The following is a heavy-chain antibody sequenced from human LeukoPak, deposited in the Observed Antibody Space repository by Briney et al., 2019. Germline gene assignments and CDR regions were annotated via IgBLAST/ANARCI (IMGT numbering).Heavy chain of an antibody. CDR3: ARDPQPYYYGSGSKYNWFDP. D-gene: IGHD3-10*01. V-gene: IGHV3-74*01. CDR1: GFTFSSYW. Sequence: GGSLRLSCAASGFTFSSYWMHWVRQAPGKGLVWVSRINSDGSSTSYADSVKGRFTISRDNAKNTLYLQMNSLRAEDTAVYYCARDPQPYYYGSGSKYNWFDPWGQGTLVTVSS. CDR2: INSDGSST. J-gene: IGHJ5*02.